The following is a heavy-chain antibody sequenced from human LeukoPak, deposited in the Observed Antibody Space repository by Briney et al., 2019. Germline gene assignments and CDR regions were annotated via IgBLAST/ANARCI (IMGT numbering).Heavy chain of an antibody. CDR2: ISGRGDST. CDR3: AKAIAAPVWYFDL. V-gene: IGHV3-23*01. D-gene: IGHD6-13*01. CDR1: GGSIGSYY. J-gene: IGHJ2*01. Sequence: PSETLSLTCAVSGGSIGSYYWSWVRQAPGKGLEWVSTISGRGDSTYYADSVKGRFTISRDNSRNTLYLQMNTLRAEDTAVYYCAKAIAAPVWYFDLWGRGTLVTVSS.